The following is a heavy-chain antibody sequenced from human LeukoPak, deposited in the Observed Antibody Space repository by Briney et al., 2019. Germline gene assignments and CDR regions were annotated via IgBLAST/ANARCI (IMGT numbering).Heavy chain of an antibody. Sequence: GGSLRLSCAASGFTVSSSYMTWVRQAPGKGLEWVSGIYSGGNTYYADSVKGRFTISRDISKNTLYLQMNTLRAEDTAVYYYASSISGSYYYWGQGTLVTVSS. D-gene: IGHD1-26*01. CDR2: IYSGGNT. CDR1: GFTVSSSY. J-gene: IGHJ4*02. V-gene: IGHV3-66*01. CDR3: ASSISGSYYY.